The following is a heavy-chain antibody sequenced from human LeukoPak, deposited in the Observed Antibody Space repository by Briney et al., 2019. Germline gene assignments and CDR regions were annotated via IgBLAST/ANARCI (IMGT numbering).Heavy chain of an antibody. V-gene: IGHV5-51*03. CDR1: GYSFTNYW. Sequence: GESLKISCKASGYSFTNYWIGWVRQMPGKGLEWMGIICPGDSDTKYSPSFQGQVTISADKSISTAYLQWSSLKASDTAMYYCARTPDDYGDYGEYYFDYWGQGTLVTVSS. CDR3: ARTPDDYGDYGEYYFDY. D-gene: IGHD4-17*01. CDR2: ICPGDSDT. J-gene: IGHJ4*02.